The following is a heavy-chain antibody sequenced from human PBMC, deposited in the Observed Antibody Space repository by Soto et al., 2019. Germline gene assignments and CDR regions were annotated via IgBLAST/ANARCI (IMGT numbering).Heavy chain of an antibody. CDR1: GFTFSTYN. CDR3: VREWEYYYDY. J-gene: IGHJ4*02. V-gene: IGHV3-48*01. D-gene: IGHD1-26*01. CDR2: LTSSGFTK. Sequence: EVQLVESGGALVQPGGSLRLSCAASGFTFSTYNMNWVRQAPGKGLEWVSYLTSSGFTKYYADSVKGRFSVSRDNARNSLYLLMHSLRAEDTGVYFCVREWEYYYDYWGQGTLVTVSS.